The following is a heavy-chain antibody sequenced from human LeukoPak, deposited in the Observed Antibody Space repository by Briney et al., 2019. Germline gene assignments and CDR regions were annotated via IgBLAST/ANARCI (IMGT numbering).Heavy chain of an antibody. CDR3: ARRNDLCQIDAFDI. Sequence: GGSLKISCKGSGYSFTSYWIGWVRQMPGQGLEWMGIIYTGDSDTRYSPSFQGQVTISADRSISTAYLQWRSLKASDTAMYYCARRNDLCQIDAFDIWGQGKMVTVSA. D-gene: IGHD3-3*01. J-gene: IGHJ3*02. V-gene: IGHV5-51*01. CDR2: IYTGDSDT. CDR1: GYSFTSYW.